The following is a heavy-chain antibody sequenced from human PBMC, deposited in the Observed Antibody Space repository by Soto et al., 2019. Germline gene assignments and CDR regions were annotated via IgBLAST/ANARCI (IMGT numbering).Heavy chain of an antibody. V-gene: IGHV1-18*01. CDR2: ISAYNGNT. D-gene: IGHD2-2*01. CDR1: GYTFTSYG. CDR3: ARELLVPAATPVWWFDP. J-gene: IGHJ5*02. Sequence: QVQLVQSGAEVKKPGASVKVSCKASGYTFTSYGISWVRQAPGQGLEWMGWISAYNGNTNYAQKLQGRVTMTTDTTTSTAYMELRSLRSDYTAGYYCARELLVPAATPVWWFDPWGQGTLVTVSS.